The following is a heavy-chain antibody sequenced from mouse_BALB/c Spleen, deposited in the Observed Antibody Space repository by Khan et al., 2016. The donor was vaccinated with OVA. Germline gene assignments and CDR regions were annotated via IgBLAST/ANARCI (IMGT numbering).Heavy chain of an antibody. D-gene: IGHD1-1*01. CDR1: GYSITSDYA. CDR3: ARVYGGDCDY. CDR2: ISYSGNT. Sequence: EVKLLESGPGLVKPSQSLSLTCTVTGYSITSDYAWNWIRQFPGSKLEWMGFISYSGNTKYNPSLKSRFAITRDTSKNQFFLQFNAVTTEDTATYYGARVYGGDCDYWGQGTTRTVSS. V-gene: IGHV3-2*02. J-gene: IGHJ2*01.